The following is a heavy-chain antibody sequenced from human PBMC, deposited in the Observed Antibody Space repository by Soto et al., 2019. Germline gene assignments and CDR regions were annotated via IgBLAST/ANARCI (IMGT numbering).Heavy chain of an antibody. V-gene: IGHV3-23*01. CDR1: GFIFNNYA. J-gene: IGHJ3*01. CDR2: IGGRGNSA. Sequence: GGSLRLSCAASGFIFNNYALNWVRQAPGKGLEWVSVIGGRGNSAYYADSVQGRFTISRDNSKNTLSLQMSSLTADDTAIYYCVREGRGCFDFWGRGTMVTVSS. CDR3: VREGRGCFDF. D-gene: IGHD6-19*01.